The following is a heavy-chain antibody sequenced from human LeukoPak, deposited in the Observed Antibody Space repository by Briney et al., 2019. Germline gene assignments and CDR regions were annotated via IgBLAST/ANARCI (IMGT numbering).Heavy chain of an antibody. CDR1: GYTFTGHY. Sequence: ASVKVSCKASGYTFTGHYMHWVRQAPGQGPEWMGRINPNSGGTNYAQKFQGRVTMTRDTSISTAYMELSRLRSDDMAVYYCARAHPNSNYLLDSWGQGTLVTVSS. CDR3: ARAHPNSNYLLDS. J-gene: IGHJ4*02. CDR2: INPNSGGT. V-gene: IGHV1-2*06. D-gene: IGHD4-11*01.